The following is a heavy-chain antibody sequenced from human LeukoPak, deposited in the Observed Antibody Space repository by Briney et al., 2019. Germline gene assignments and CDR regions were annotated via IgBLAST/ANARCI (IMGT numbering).Heavy chain of an antibody. CDR2: IIPIFGTA. J-gene: IGHJ4*02. V-gene: IGHV1-69*13. D-gene: IGHD3-3*01. Sequence: SVKVSCKASGGTFSSYAISWVRQAPGQGLEWMGGIIPIFGTANYAQKFQGRVTITADESTSTAYMELRSLRSDDTAVYYCARDLLTPYYDFWSGYYAHPFDYWGQGTLVTVSS. CDR1: GGTFSSYA. CDR3: ARDLLTPYYDFWSGYYAHPFDY.